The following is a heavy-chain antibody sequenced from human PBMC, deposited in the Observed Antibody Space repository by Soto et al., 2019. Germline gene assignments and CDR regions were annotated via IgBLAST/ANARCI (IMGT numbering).Heavy chain of an antibody. J-gene: IGHJ6*02. V-gene: IGHV3-9*01. CDR1: GFTFDDYA. D-gene: IGHD3-16*01. CDR2: ISWNSGSI. Sequence: EVQLVESGGGLVQPGRSLRLSCAASGFTFDDYAMHWVRQAPGKGLEWVSGISWNSGSIGYADSVKGRFTISRDNADDLPNLRMNTRRAEEAALSASDTASTLGGWGGMDVWGQGTTVTASS. CDR3: DTASTLGGWGGMDV.